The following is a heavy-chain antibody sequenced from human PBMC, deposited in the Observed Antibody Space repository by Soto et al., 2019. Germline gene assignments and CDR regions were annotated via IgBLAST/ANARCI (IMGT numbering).Heavy chain of an antibody. D-gene: IGHD5-12*01. CDR2: IYYSGST. CDR1: GGSISSSSYY. J-gene: IGHJ4*02. V-gene: IGHV4-39*01. CDR3: ARGVATYTYYFDY. Sequence: SETLSLTCTVSGGSISSSSYYWGWIRQPPGKGLEWIGSIYYSGSTYYNPSLKSRVTISVDTSKNQFSLKLSSVTAADTAVYYCARGVATYTYYFDYWGQGTLVTVSS.